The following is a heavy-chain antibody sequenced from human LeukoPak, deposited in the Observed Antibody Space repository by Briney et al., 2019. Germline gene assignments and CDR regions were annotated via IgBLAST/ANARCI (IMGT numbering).Heavy chain of an antibody. V-gene: IGHV1-18*01. J-gene: IGHJ4*02. CDR1: GYTFNRNG. CDR3: ARAPSSGFGDN. D-gene: IGHD6-19*01. CDR2: ISAYNVNT. Sequence: AASVKVSCTASGYTFNRNGFSWGRQAPGQGLEWMGWISAYNVNTNYSQTLQGRVTIITDTSTSTAYMELRSLRSDDTAVYYCARAPSSGFGDNWGQGTLVTVSS.